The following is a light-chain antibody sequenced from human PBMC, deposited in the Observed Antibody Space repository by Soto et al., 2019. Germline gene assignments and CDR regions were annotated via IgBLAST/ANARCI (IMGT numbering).Light chain of an antibody. J-gene: IGLJ2*01. V-gene: IGLV1-40*01. CDR2: GNS. CDR3: QSYDSSLRVL. Sequence: QSVLTQPPSVSGAPGQRVTISCTGSSSNIGAGYDVHWYQQLPGTAPKLLIYGNSNRPSGVPDRFSGSKSGTSASLAITGLQAEYEADYYCQSYDSSLRVLFGGGTKLPVL. CDR1: SSNIGAGYD.